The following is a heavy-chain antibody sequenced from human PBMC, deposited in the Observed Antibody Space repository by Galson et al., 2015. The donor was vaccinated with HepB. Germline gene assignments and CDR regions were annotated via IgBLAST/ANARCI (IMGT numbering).Heavy chain of an antibody. Sequence: SLRLSCAASGFTFSSYGMHWVRQAPGKGLEWVAVTSYDGYNKYYADFVEGRFTISRDNSKNTLYLQMNSLRAQDTAVYYCAKAGLFTMIVGKAFNIWGQGTMVTVFS. V-gene: IGHV3-30*18. CDR3: AKAGLFTMIVGKAFNI. CDR2: TSYDGYNK. D-gene: IGHD3-22*01. CDR1: GFTFSSYG. J-gene: IGHJ3*02.